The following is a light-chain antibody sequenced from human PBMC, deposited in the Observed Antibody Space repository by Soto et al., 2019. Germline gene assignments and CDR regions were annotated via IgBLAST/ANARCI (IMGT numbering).Light chain of an antibody. V-gene: IGKV3-20*01. CDR1: QSVSSTY. CDR2: GAS. J-gene: IGKJ1*01. CDR3: QQYGSSGT. Sequence: EIVLTQSPGTLSLSPWERATLSCRASQSVSSTYLAWYQQKPGQAPRLLIYGASSRATGIPDRVSGSGSGTNFTLTISRLEPEDFAVYYCQQYGSSGTFGQGTKVDIK.